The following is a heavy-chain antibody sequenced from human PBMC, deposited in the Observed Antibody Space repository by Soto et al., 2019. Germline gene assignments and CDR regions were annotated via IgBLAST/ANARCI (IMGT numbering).Heavy chain of an antibody. CDR2: IIPVFGRP. CDR1: GGTFSSFG. D-gene: IGHD5-12*01. Sequence: SVKVSCKASGGTFSSFGISWVRQAPGQGLEWMGGIIPVFGRPNYAQRFRGRLTITADESTNTSYMELIDLTSEDTAVYSCAREASGYDFWGQGTQVTVSS. J-gene: IGHJ1*01. V-gene: IGHV1-69*13. CDR3: AREASGYDF.